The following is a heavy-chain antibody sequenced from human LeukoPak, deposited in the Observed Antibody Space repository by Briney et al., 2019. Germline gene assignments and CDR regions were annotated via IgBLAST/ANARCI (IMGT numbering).Heavy chain of an antibody. J-gene: IGHJ6*03. CDR1: GGSISSYY. CDR2: IYCSGST. Sequence: SSETLSLTCTVSGGSISSYYWSWIRQPPGKGLEWIGYIYCSGSTNYNPSLKSRVTISVDTSKNQFSLKLSSVTAADTAVYYCARAGVKGYYYYYYMDVWGKGTTVTVSS. CDR3: ARAGVKGYYYYYYMDV. D-gene: IGHD3-10*01. V-gene: IGHV4-59*01.